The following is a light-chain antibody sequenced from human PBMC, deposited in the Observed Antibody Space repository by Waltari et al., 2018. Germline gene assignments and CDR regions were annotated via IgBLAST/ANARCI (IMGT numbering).Light chain of an antibody. V-gene: IGKV2-29*02. CDR1: QNLLHSNGNTY. J-gene: IGKJ1*01. CDR2: RVS. CDR3: MQGLQIPWT. Sequence: DIVLTQTPLSLPVTPGVTASISCRSSQNLLHSNGNTYLYWYLQKPGQPPRLLFYRVSKRFFGVPDRISGSGSGTDFTLKISRVEAEDVGVYYCMQGLQIPWTFGQGTKVEIK.